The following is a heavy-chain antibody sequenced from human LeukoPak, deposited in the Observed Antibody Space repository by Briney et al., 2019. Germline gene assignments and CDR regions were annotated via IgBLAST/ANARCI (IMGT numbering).Heavy chain of an antibody. J-gene: IGHJ4*02. Sequence: PSETLSLTCTVSGGSISSYYWSWIQQPAGKGLEWIGRIYTSGSTNYNPSLKSRVTMSVDTSKNQFSLKLSSVTAADTAVYYCARDYGYYDSSGYTLFDYWGQGTLVTVSS. CDR3: ARDYGYYDSSGYTLFDY. CDR2: IYTSGST. CDR1: GGSISSYY. V-gene: IGHV4-4*07. D-gene: IGHD3-22*01.